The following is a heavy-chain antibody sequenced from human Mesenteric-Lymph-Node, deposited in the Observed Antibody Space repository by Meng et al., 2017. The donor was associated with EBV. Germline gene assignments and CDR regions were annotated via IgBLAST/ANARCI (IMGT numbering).Heavy chain of an antibody. CDR2: IFHPGST. D-gene: IGHD4-17*01. V-gene: IGHV4-4*02. Sequence: GHLRESGPGLVKPSGTLSLTCAVSGGSISSTKWWGWVRQPPGKGLEWIGEIFHPGSTNYNPSLKSRLTMSVDKSKNQLSLKLTSVTAADTAVYYCATVGDYGDYVGLDNWGQGTLVTVSS. CDR1: GGSISSTKW. CDR3: ATVGDYGDYVGLDN. J-gene: IGHJ4*02.